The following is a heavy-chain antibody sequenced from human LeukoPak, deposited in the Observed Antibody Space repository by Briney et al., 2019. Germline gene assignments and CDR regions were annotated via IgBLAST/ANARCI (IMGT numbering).Heavy chain of an antibody. CDR3: ARAQSIRYYYGMDV. CDR1: GGSFSGYY. CDR2: INHSGST. Sequence: SETLSLTCAVYGGSFSGYYWSWIRQPPGKGLEWIGEINHSGSTNYNPSLKSRVTISVDTSKNQFSLKLSSVTAADTAVYYCARAQSIRYYYGMDVWGQGTTVTVSS. V-gene: IGHV4-34*01. J-gene: IGHJ6*02. D-gene: IGHD2-21*01.